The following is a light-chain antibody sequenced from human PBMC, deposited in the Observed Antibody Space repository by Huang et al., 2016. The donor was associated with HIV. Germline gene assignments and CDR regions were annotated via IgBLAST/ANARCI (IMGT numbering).Light chain of an antibody. Sequence: DIVMTQSPLSLSVIPGEPASIPCNTSPSLLNKNGYNYLDWYLQRPGQSPQLLIYMGSTRADGVLDRFSGSGSGTNFAMEITRVAAEDVGLYYCVKALQTPPYTFGQGTKLEIK. J-gene: IGKJ2*01. CDR3: VKALQTPPYT. V-gene: IGKV2-28*01. CDR2: MGS. CDR1: PSLLNKNGYNY.